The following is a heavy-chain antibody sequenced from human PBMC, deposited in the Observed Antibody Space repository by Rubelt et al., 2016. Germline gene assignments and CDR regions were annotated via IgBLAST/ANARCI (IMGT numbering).Heavy chain of an antibody. J-gene: IGHJ4*02. CDR3: ARDRYPGLTDY. D-gene: IGHD3-16*02. Sequence: QVQLVESGGGVAQPGRSLRLSCSASGFTFSNHGMHWVRQAPGKGLEWVSVIYSGGSTYYADSVKGRFTISRHNSKNTLYLQMNSLGAEDTAVYYCARDRYPGLTDYWGQGTLVTVSS. V-gene: IGHV3-NL1*01. CDR2: IYSGGST. CDR1: GFTFSNHG.